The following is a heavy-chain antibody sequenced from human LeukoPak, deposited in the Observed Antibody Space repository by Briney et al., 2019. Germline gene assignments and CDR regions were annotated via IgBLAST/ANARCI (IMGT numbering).Heavy chain of an antibody. V-gene: IGHV3-23*01. CDR1: GFTFSLYA. D-gene: IGHD3-22*01. Sequence: PGGSLRLSCAASGFTFSLYAMGGVRQAPGEGPEWVSSISGSGGHTYFADSVKGRFTISRDNSKNTLDLQMNSLKVEDTAVYYCAKFRYHSNDNNYLDFNYWGQGTLVTVSS. CDR2: ISGSGGHT. CDR3: AKFRYHSNDNNYLDFNY. J-gene: IGHJ4*02.